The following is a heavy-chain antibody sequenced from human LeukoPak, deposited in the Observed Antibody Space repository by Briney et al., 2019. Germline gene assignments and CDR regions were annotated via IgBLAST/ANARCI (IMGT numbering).Heavy chain of an antibody. J-gene: IGHJ6*03. CDR2: THDSGNS. CDR3: VRDFNDYYYYYYMDV. Sequence: SETLSLTCTVSGGSITNNYWAWIRQPPGKGLEWIGYTHDSGNSNYNPSLRSRVTISIDTSKNQFSLKLTSVTAADTAVYYCVRDFNDYYYYYYMDVWGKGTTVTVSS. D-gene: IGHD1-1*01. V-gene: IGHV4-59*13. CDR1: GGSITNNY.